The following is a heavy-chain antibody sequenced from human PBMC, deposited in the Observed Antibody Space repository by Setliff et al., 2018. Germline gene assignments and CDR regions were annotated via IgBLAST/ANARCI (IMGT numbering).Heavy chain of an antibody. CDR1: GGSISSGSYY. J-gene: IGHJ4*02. CDR3: TVYNTGSSKDHY. CDR2: IYTSGST. D-gene: IGHD2-8*02. V-gene: IGHV4-61*09. Sequence: SETLFLTCTVSGGSISSGSYYWSWIRQPAGKGLEWIGHIYTSGSTNYNPSLKSRVTISVDTSKNQVSLKLSSVTAADTALYYCTVYNTGSSKDHYWGQGTPVTVS.